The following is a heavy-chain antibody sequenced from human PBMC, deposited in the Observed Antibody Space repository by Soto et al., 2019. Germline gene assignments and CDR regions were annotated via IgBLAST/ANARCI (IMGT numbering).Heavy chain of an antibody. CDR2: IYHSGST. CDR3: ARRGIAARKEFDY. D-gene: IGHD6-6*01. J-gene: IGHJ4*02. CDR1: GGSISSSNW. V-gene: IGHV4-4*02. Sequence: QVQLQESGPGLVKPSGTLSLTCAVSGGSISSSNWWSWVRQPPGKGLEWIGEIYHSGSTNYNPSLKSRVTISVDKSKNQVSLKRSSVTAGDTAVYYCARRGIAARKEFDYWGQGTLVTVSS.